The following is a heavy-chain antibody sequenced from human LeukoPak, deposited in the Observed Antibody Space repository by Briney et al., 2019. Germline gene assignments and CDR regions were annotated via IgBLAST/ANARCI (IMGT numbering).Heavy chain of an antibody. V-gene: IGHV3-7*01. J-gene: IGHJ5*02. CDR1: GFTFSSYW. Sequence: GGSLRLSCATSGFTFSSYWMTWVRQAPGKGLEWVASIVEDGSETYYLYSVKGRFTFSRDNAKNSLYLQMDSLRGEDTAVYYCASDPTRRFYLWGQGTLVTVSS. CDR2: IVEDGSET. CDR3: ASDPTRRFYL. D-gene: IGHD3-3*01.